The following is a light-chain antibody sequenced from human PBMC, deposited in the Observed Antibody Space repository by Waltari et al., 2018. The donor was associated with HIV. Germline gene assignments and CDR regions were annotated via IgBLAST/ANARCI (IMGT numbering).Light chain of an antibody. V-gene: IGLV1-40*01. CDR2: GYN. CDR1: RSNTRAGHE. J-gene: IGLJ3*02. CDR3: QSYDSTLSAWV. Sequence: QSVLRPPPSLSRAPGPTATISCTGSRSNTRAGHEVHWYQQLPGAAPKLLIFGYNNRPSGVPDRFSGAKSGTSASLAISGLQAEDEADYYCQSYDSTLSAWVFGGGTKLTVL.